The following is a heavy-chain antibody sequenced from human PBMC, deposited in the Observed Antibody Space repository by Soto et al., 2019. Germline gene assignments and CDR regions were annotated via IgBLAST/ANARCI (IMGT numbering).Heavy chain of an antibody. J-gene: IGHJ5*02. D-gene: IGHD3-22*01. V-gene: IGHV1-8*01. Sequence: QVQLVQSGAEVKMPGASVKVSCKTSGYTFISYDINWMRQATGQWLEWMVWMNPTSGNTGYAQEFQGRVTMTRSISTRTAYMVLTTLKSEDTAVYYCARGAYDFPRHWFDPWGQGTLVTVSS. CDR1: GYTFISYD. CDR2: MNPTSGNT. CDR3: ARGAYDFPRHWFDP.